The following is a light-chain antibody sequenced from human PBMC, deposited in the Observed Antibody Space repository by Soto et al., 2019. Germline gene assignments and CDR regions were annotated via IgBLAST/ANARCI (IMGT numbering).Light chain of an antibody. CDR2: RDS. Sequence: SYELTQPLSVSVALGQTARITCGGNNIGSKNVHWYQQKPGQAPVLVIYRDSNRPSGIPERFSGSNSGNTATLTISRAQAGDEADYSCQVWDSSTEDVVFGGGTKVTVL. J-gene: IGLJ2*01. CDR3: QVWDSSTEDVV. CDR1: NIGSKN. V-gene: IGLV3-9*01.